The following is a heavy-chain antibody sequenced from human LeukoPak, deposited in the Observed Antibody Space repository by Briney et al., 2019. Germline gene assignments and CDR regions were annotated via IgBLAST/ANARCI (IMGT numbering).Heavy chain of an antibody. D-gene: IGHD6-13*01. J-gene: IGHJ5*02. CDR3: ARDPPRYSSSWYGWFDP. CDR1: GFTFSSYG. V-gene: IGHV3-33*01. CDR2: IWYDGSNK. Sequence: GGSLRLSCAASGFTFSSYGMHWVRQAPGKGLEWVAVIWYDGSNKYYADSVKGRFTISRDNSKNTLYLQMNSLRAEDTAAYYCARDPPRYSSSWYGWFDPWGQGTLVTVSS.